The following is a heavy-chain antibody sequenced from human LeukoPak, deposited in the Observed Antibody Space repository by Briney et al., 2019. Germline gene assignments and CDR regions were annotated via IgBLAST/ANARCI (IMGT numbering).Heavy chain of an antibody. CDR2: IYTSGST. J-gene: IGHJ5*02. Sequence: PSETLSLTCTVSGGSISSYYWSWIRQPAGKGLEWIGRIYTSGSTNYNPPLKSRVTISVDKSKNQFSLKLSSVTAADTAVYYCARDPVTGNWFDPWGQGTLVTVSS. CDR3: ARDPVTGNWFDP. V-gene: IGHV4-4*07. D-gene: IGHD3-10*01. CDR1: GGSISSYY.